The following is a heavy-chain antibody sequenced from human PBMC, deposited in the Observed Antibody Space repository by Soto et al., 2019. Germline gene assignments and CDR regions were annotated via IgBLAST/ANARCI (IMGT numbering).Heavy chain of an antibody. D-gene: IGHD3-16*01. Sequence: SGPTLVNPTQTLTLTCSVSGFSLSARGVGVGWIRQPPGKALEWLAIIYWNDDELYSPSLKSRLTITKDTAENQVVLTMTNMDPVDTDTSFCAKSHWGAATDYWGQGTVVTVSS. CDR3: AKSHWGAATDY. J-gene: IGHJ4*02. CDR1: GFSLSARGVG. V-gene: IGHV2-5*01. CDR2: IYWNDDE.